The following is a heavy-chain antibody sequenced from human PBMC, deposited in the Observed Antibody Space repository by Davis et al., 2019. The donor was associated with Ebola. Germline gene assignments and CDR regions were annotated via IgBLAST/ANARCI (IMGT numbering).Heavy chain of an antibody. CDR3: ARRIDY. CDR1: GFTFSNHV. V-gene: IGHV3-30*03. CDR2: ISFDGTNK. Sequence: GGSLRLSCAASGFTFSNHVMHWVRQAPDKGLEWLAVISFDGTNKYYAQSVKGRFTVSRDNSKNTLFLQMNSLRAEDTAVYYCARRIDYWGQGTLVTVSS. J-gene: IGHJ4*02.